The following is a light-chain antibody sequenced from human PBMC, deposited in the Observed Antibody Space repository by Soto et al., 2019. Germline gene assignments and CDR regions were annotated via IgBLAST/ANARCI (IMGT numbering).Light chain of an antibody. Sequence: EIVLTQSPGTLSLSPGERATLSCRASQSVSSSYLAWYQQKPGQAPRLLIYGASSRATGIPDRFSGSGSGTDFPLTTSSLEPEDFAGYYCQQYGSSPPYTFDQGTKLEIK. J-gene: IGKJ2*01. V-gene: IGKV3-20*01. CDR1: QSVSSSY. CDR3: QQYGSSPPYT. CDR2: GAS.